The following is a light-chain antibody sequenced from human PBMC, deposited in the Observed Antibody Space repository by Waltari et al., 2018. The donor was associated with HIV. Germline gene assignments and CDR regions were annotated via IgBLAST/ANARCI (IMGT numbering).Light chain of an antibody. V-gene: IGLV1-51*02. Sequence: QSVLTQPPSVSAAPGQKVTVSCSGCSSNIGNNYVSWYQQFPGTAPKLLIYENNKRPSGIPDRFSGSKSGTSATLGITGLQTGDEADYYCGTWDSSLSAGVFGGGTKLTVL. CDR1: SSNIGNNY. CDR2: ENN. CDR3: GTWDSSLSAGV. J-gene: IGLJ2*01.